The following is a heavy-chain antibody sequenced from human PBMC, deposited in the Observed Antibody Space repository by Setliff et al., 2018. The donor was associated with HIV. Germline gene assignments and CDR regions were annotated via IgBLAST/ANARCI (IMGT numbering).Heavy chain of an antibody. Sequence: SETLSLTCSVSGGSISSHYWSWIRQPPGKGLEWIGSIYHSGNTYYMPSLQSRVTISVDMSKNQFSLKLTSVTAADTAVYYCASRIYYYDSSRVLREEGFDPWGQGTLVTVSS. CDR2: IYHSGNT. D-gene: IGHD3-22*01. J-gene: IGHJ5*02. CDR1: GGSISSHY. CDR3: ASRIYYYDSSRVLREEGFDP. V-gene: IGHV4-59*05.